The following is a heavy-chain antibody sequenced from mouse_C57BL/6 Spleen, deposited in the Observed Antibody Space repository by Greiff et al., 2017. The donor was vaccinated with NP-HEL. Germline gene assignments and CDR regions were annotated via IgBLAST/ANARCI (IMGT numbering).Heavy chain of an antibody. CDR1: GFSLTSYA. CDR3: AREEHDYDDAMDY. V-gene: IGHV2-9-1*01. Sequence: VKVVESGPGLVAPSQSLSITCTVSGFSLTSYAISWVRQPPGKGLEWLGVIWTGGGTNYNSALKSRLSISKDNSKSQVFLKMNSLQTDDTARYYCAREEHDYDDAMDYWGQGTSVTVSS. CDR2: IWTGGGT. J-gene: IGHJ4*01. D-gene: IGHD2-4*01.